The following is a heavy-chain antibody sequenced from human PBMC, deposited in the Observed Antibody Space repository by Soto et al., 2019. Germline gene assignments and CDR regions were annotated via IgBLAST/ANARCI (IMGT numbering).Heavy chain of an antibody. CDR1: GFTFNNYG. CDR2: IWYDGGNK. V-gene: IGHV3-33*01. D-gene: IGHD3-16*01. CDR3: ARDSGGTDFVAFDH. J-gene: IGHJ4*02. Sequence: VQLVESGGGVVQPGRSLRLSCAASGFTFNNYGMHWVRQAPGKGLEWVAVIWYDGGNKYYVNSVKGRFTVSRDNSKNTLYLQMNSLRAEDTAVYYCARDSGGTDFVAFDHWGQGTLVTVSS.